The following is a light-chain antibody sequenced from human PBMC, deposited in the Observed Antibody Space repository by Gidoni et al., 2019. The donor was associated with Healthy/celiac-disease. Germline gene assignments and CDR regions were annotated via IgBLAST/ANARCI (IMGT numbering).Light chain of an antibody. CDR2: EAS. V-gene: IGKV3-11*01. Sequence: EIVLPQSPATLSLSPGESATLSCRASQSVSSYLAWYQQKPGQAPRLLIYEASNRATGIPARFSGSGSGTDFTLTISSLEPEDFAVYYCQQRSNWPPFTFGPXTKVEIK. J-gene: IGKJ3*01. CDR1: QSVSSY. CDR3: QQRSNWPPFT.